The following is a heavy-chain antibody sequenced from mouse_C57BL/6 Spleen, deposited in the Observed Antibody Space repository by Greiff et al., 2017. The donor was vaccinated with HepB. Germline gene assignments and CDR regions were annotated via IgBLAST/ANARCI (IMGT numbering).Heavy chain of an antibody. V-gene: IGHV1-54*01. J-gene: IGHJ3*01. D-gene: IGHD2-12*01. CDR3: AREAYYSSAWFAY. CDR2: INPGSGGT. Sequence: VKLMESGAELVRPGTSVKVSCKASGYAFTNYLIEWVKQRPGQGLEWIGVINPGSGGTNYNEKFKGKATLTADKSSSTAYMQLSSLTSEDSAVYFCAREAYYSSAWFAYWGQGTLVTVSA. CDR1: GYAFTNYL.